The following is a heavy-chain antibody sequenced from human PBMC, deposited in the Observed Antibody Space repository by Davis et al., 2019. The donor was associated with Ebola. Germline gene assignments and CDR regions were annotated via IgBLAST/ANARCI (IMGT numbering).Heavy chain of an antibody. Sequence: GESLKISCAASGFTFSSYSMNWVRQAPGKGLEWVSSISSSGSYIYYADSVKGRFTSSRDNAKNSLYLQMNSLRAEDTAVYYCARDHIIGWFREFREGYYYYGMDVWGQGTTVTVSS. V-gene: IGHV3-21*01. CDR3: ARDHIIGWFREFREGYYYYGMDV. CDR2: ISSSGSYI. J-gene: IGHJ6*02. D-gene: IGHD3-10*01. CDR1: GFTFSSYS.